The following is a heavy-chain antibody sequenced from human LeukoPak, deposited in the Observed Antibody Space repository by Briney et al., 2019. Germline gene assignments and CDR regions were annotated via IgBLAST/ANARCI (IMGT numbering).Heavy chain of an antibody. J-gene: IGHJ4*02. CDR3: ARAYDSSGYYPGGFDY. Sequence: GGSLRLSCVASGFTLSSYNMKWVRQAPGKRLEWVSSISWRSSDIEYADSVKGRFTISRDIDKKSLYLQMNSLRVEDTAVYYCARAYDSSGYYPGGFDYWGQGTLVTVSS. CDR1: GFTLSSYN. CDR2: ISWRSSDI. D-gene: IGHD3-22*01. V-gene: IGHV3-21*01.